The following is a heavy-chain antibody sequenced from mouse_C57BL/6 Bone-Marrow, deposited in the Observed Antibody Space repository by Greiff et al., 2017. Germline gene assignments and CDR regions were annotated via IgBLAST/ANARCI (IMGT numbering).Heavy chain of an antibody. CDR3: ARQGGKGGFAY. D-gene: IGHD1-3*01. V-gene: IGHV1-47*01. CDR1: GSTFTTYS. J-gene: IGHJ3*01. CDR2: FNPYYDDT. Sequence: QVQLQPSGAELVKPGASVKMSCTASGSTFTTYSLEWMKQNHGKSLEWIGNFNPYYDDTNYNEKFKGKATLTVEKSSSTVYLELSRLTSDDSAVYYCARQGGKGGFAYWGQGTLVTVSA.